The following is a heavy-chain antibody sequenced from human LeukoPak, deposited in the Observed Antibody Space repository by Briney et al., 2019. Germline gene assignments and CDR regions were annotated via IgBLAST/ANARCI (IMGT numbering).Heavy chain of an antibody. D-gene: IGHD5-24*01. V-gene: IGHV3-23*01. CDR2: ISGSGSST. CDR3: AKRDGYNSNPLKD. Sequence: PGGSLRLSCEASGFTFSSYAMSWVRQAPGKGLEWVSAISGSGSSTYYADSVKGRFTISRDNSKNTLYLQMNSLRAEDTALYYCAKRDGYNSNPLKDWGQGTLVTVSS. J-gene: IGHJ4*02. CDR1: GFTFSSYA.